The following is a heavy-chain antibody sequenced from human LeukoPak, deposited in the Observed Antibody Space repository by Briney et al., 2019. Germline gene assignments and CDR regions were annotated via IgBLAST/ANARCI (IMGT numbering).Heavy chain of an antibody. D-gene: IGHD3-22*01. V-gene: IGHV4-59*12. CDR1: GGSISSYY. CDR3: AREKRYYYGTSGHNWFNP. J-gene: IGHJ5*02. Sequence: SETLSLTCTVSGGSISSYYWRWIRQPPGKGLEWIGYIYYSGSTHYNPSLKSRVTISVDTSKNPFSLKLSSVTAADTAEYYCAREKRYYYGTSGHNWFNPWGQGTLVTVSS. CDR2: IYYSGST.